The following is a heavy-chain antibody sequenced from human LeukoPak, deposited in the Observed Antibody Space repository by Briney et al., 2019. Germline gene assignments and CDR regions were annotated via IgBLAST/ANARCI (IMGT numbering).Heavy chain of an antibody. CDR1: GFSFAAEY. CDR2: ISNSGHYT. V-gene: IGHV3-11*03. Sequence: GGSLRLSCAVSGFSFAAEYMSWIRQAPGQGLEWVSYISNSGHYTNYADSVEGRFTISRDNAENSLYLQMSSLGAEDTAVYYCARSRGAGPGAYFDYWGQGTLVTVTS. D-gene: IGHD6-19*01. CDR3: ARSRGAGPGAYFDY. J-gene: IGHJ4*02.